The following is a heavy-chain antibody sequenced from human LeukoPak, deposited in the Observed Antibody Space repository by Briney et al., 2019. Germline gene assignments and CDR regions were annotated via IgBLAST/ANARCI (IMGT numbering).Heavy chain of an antibody. J-gene: IGHJ4*02. V-gene: IGHV3-21*01. D-gene: IGHD6-19*01. Sequence: GGSLRLSCAASGFTFSSYSMNWVRQAPGKGLEWVSFISSSSSYIYYADSVKGRFTISRDNAKNSLYLQMNSLRAEDTAVYYCARDAGRGSGPGAYWGQGTLVTVSS. CDR3: ARDAGRGSGPGAY. CDR2: ISSSSSYI. CDR1: GFTFSSYS.